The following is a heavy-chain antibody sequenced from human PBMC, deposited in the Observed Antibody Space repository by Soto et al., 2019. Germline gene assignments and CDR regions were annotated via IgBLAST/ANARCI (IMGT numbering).Heavy chain of an antibody. Sequence: SCAASGFTFSSYGMHWVRQAPGKGLEWVAVIWYDGSNKYYADSVKGRFTISRDNSKNTLYLQMNSLRAEDTAVYYCARGTVTEAFDIWGQGTMVTVSS. CDR3: ARGTVTEAFDI. V-gene: IGHV3-33*01. CDR1: GFTFSSYG. CDR2: IWYDGSNK. D-gene: IGHD4-17*01. J-gene: IGHJ3*02.